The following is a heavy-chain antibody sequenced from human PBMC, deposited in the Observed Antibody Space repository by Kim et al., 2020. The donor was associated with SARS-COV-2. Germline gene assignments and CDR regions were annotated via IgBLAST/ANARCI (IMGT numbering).Heavy chain of an antibody. Sequence: GGSLRLSCAASGFTFTYTWMTWVRQAPGKGLEWVGRIKNEAQGATTDYAAPVKGRFTISRDDSKNTLYLQMYSLKIEDTAVYYCTTDATPTLSNYFDYWGQGTLVTGSS. D-gene: IGHD2-15*01. CDR2: IKNEAQGATT. CDR1: GFTFTYTW. V-gene: IGHV3-15*01. J-gene: IGHJ4*02. CDR3: TTDATPTLSNYFDY.